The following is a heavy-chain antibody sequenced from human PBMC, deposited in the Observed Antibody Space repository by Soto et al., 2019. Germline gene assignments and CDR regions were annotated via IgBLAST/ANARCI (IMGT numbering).Heavy chain of an antibody. CDR2: IYYSGGT. V-gene: IGHV4-31*03. CDR3: ARALIAAAGLDY. Sequence: QVQLQESGPGLVKPSQTLSLTCTVSGGSISSGGHYWSWIRQHPGKGLEWIGYIYYSGGTSYNPSLKSRVTISVDTYKNQFSLKLSSVTAADTAVYYCARALIAAAGLDYWGRGTLVTVSS. J-gene: IGHJ4*02. CDR1: GGSISSGGHY. D-gene: IGHD6-13*01.